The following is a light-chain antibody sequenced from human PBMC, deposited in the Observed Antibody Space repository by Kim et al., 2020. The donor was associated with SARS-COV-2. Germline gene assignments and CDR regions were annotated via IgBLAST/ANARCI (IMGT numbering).Light chain of an antibody. CDR3: QQYYSSPVT. Sequence: DIVMTQSPDSLAVSLGERATINCKSSQSLLYSSNNWNYLAWYQQKPGQPPKFLIYWASTRESGVPDRFSGSGSGTDFTLTVSSLQAEDVAVYYCQQYYSSPVTFGGGTKVDIK. CDR2: WAS. CDR1: QSLLYSSNNWNY. V-gene: IGKV4-1*01. J-gene: IGKJ4*01.